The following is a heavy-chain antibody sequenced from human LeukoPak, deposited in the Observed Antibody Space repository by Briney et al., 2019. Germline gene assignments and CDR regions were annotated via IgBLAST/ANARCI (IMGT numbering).Heavy chain of an antibody. CDR2: ISSSGSTI. D-gene: IGHD2-15*01. Sequence: GGSLRLSCAASGFTFSDYYMSWIRQAPRKGLEWVSYISSSGSTIYYADSVKGRFTISRDNAKNSLYLQMNSLRAEDTAVYYCARDPGQVVAANYYFDYWGQGTLVTVSS. V-gene: IGHV3-11*01. CDR3: ARDPGQVVAANYYFDY. J-gene: IGHJ4*02. CDR1: GFTFSDYY.